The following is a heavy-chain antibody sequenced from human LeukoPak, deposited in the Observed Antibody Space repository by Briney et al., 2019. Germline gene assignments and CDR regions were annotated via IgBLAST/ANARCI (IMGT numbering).Heavy chain of an antibody. D-gene: IGHD4-17*01. CDR1: GGSVSSGSYY. CDR2: IYSSGST. J-gene: IGHJ4*02. Sequence: SETLSLTCTVSGGSVSSGSYYWSWIRQPPGKGLEWIGYIYSSGSTNYNPSLKSRVTISVDTSKDQFSLKLSSVTAADTALYYCARATYGSVFFDYWGQGTLVTVSS. CDR3: ARATYGSVFFDY. V-gene: IGHV4-61*01.